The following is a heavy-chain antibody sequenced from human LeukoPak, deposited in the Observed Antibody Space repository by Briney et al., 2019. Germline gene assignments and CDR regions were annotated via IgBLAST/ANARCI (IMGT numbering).Heavy chain of an antibody. D-gene: IGHD3-9*01. V-gene: IGHV4-39*07. J-gene: IGHJ5*02. Sequence: SETLSLTCTVSGGSISSSSYYWGWIRQPPGKGLEWIGSIYYSGSTYYNPSLKSRVTISVDTSKNQFSLKLSSVTAADTAVYYCARVYYDILTGYPPYVSPWGQGTLVTVSS. CDR1: GGSISSSSYY. CDR2: IYYSGST. CDR3: ARVYYDILTGYPPYVSP.